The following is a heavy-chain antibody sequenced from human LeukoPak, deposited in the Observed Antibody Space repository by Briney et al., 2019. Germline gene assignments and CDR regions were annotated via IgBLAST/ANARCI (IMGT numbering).Heavy chain of an antibody. D-gene: IGHD3-22*01. Sequence: ASVKVSCKASGGTFSSYAMSWVRQAPGKGLEWVSAISGSGGSTYYADSVKGRFTISRDNSKNTLYLQMNSLRAEDTAVYYCAKDNMVHSSGYYYYFDYWGQGTLVTVSS. V-gene: IGHV3-23*01. J-gene: IGHJ4*02. CDR2: ISGSGGST. CDR3: AKDNMVHSSGYYYYFDY. CDR1: GGTFSSYA.